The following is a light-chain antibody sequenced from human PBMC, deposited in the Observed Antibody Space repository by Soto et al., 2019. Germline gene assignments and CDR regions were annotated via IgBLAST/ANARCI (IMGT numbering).Light chain of an antibody. V-gene: IGKV3-11*01. CDR2: GAS. CDR1: QSVDSY. CDR3: RQRDSWPIT. Sequence: EIALPQSPSSLSLSPGERSTLSCRASQSVDSYLVWYQQKPGQAPRLLIFGASNRATGIPARFSGSGSGTDFTLTINSLEPDDFAVYYCRQRDSWPITFGQGTRLEIK. J-gene: IGKJ5*01.